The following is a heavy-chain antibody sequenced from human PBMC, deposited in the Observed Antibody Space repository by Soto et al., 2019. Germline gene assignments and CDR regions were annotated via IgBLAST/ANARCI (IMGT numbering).Heavy chain of an antibody. J-gene: IGHJ4*02. V-gene: IGHV2-5*02. CDR3: AYSGVGVWGNGYGCFDS. CDR2: IYWDDDK. D-gene: IGHD5-18*01. CDR1: VFSLSTIGVG. Sequence: SGPTLVNPTETLTLTCTFSVFSLSTIGVGVGGIRQPPGKALEWLALIYWDDDKRYKTSLKTRLTITKDTAKNQVVLTMTNMAPVATAKYFCAYSGVGVWGNGYGCFDSWGQGTLVTVSS.